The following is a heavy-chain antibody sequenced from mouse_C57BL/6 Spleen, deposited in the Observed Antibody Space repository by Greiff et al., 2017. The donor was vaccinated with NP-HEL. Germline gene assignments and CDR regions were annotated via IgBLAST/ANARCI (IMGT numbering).Heavy chain of an antibody. J-gene: IGHJ2*01. V-gene: IGHV1-50*01. D-gene: IGHD3-3*01. CDR1: GYTFTSYW. Sequence: QVQLQQPGAELVKPGASVKLSCKASGYTFTSYWMQWVKQRPGQGLEWIGEIDPSDGYTNYNQKFKGKATLTVDTSASTAYMQLSSLASEDSAVYYCSRRGDAYFDDWGQGTTLTVSS. CDR3: SRRGDAYFDD. CDR2: IDPSDGYT.